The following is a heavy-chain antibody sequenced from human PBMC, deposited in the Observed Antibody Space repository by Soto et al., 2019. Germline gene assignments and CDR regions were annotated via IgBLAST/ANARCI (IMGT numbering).Heavy chain of an antibody. CDR1: GFTFSSYA. CDR2: ISYDGSNK. Sequence: PGGSLRLSCAASGFTFSSYAMHWVRQAPGKGLEWVAVISYDGSNKYFADSVKGRFTISRDNSKNTLYLQMNSLRAEDTAVYYCARDGPYSDGYGRYYYYGMDVWGQGTTVTVSS. CDR3: ARDGPYSDGYGRYYYYGMDV. D-gene: IGHD5-18*01. V-gene: IGHV3-30-3*01. J-gene: IGHJ6*02.